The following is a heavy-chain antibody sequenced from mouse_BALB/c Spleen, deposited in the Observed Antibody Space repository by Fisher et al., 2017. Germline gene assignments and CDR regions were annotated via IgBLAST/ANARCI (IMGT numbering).Heavy chain of an antibody. V-gene: IGHV5-12-1*01. CDR3: VHTAGGDWYFDV. D-gene: IGHD3-1*01. Sequence: GRFTISRDNAKNTLYLQMSSLKSEDTAMYYCVHTAGGDWYFDVWGAGTTVTV. J-gene: IGHJ1*01.